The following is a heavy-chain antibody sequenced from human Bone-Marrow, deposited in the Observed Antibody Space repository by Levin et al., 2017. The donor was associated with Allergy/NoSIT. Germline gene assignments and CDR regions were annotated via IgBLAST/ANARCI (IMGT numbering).Heavy chain of an antibody. V-gene: IGHV3-49*04. CDR2: IRTKPNGGTT. CDR1: GFAFDASA. J-gene: IGHJ4*02. CDR3: CTGYPIDS. D-gene: IGHD5-18*01. Sequence: GESLKISCAASGFAFDASAVTWVRQPPGKGLEWVGFIRTKPNGGTTESAASFKDRFFISRDDSKSIAYLQMNSLKTEDTAVYYFCTGYPIDSWGQGTLVTVSS.